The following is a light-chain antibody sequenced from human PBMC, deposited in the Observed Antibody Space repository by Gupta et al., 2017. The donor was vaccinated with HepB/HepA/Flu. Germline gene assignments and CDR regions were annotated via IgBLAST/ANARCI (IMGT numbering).Light chain of an antibody. J-gene: IGKJ2*01. CDR2: LGS. CDR1: QSLLHSNGYNY. V-gene: IGKV2-28*01. Sequence: DFVMTQSPLSLPVTPGEPASISCRSSQSLLHSNGYNYLDWYLQKPGQSPQLLIYLGSNRASGVPDRFSGSGSGTDFTLKISRVEAEDVGIYYCMQALQTPYTVGQGTKLEIK. CDR3: MQALQTPYT.